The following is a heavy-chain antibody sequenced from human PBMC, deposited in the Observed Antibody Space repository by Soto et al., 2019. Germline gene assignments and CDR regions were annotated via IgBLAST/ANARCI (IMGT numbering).Heavy chain of an antibody. V-gene: IGHV3-30*18. CDR3: AKLRVLEWEVQESDY. D-gene: IGHD3-3*01. CDR1: GFTFSSHG. CDR2: IPYDGSHQ. J-gene: IGHJ4*02. Sequence: QVHLVESGGGVVQPGRSLRLSCAASGFTFSSHGMHWIRQAPGKGLGWVAVIPYDGSHQYYADSVKGRFSISRDNSKNTLYLQMNSLRAEDTAVYYCAKLRVLEWEVQESDYWGQGTLVSVSS.